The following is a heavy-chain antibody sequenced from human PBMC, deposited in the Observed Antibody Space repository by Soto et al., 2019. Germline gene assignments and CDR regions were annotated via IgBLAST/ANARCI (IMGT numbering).Heavy chain of an antibody. D-gene: IGHD5-18*01. CDR3: ARGGAIQLWFKDAFDI. V-gene: IGHV1-69*02. CDR1: GGTFSSYT. CDR2: IIPILGIA. Sequence: ASVKVSCKASGGTFSSYTISWVRQAPGQGLEWMGRIIPILGIANYAQKFQGRVTITADKSTSTAYMELSSLRSEDTAVYYCARGGAIQLWFKDAFDIWGQGTMVTVSS. J-gene: IGHJ3*02.